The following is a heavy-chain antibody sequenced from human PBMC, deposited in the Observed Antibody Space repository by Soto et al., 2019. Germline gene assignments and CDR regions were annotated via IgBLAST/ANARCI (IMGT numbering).Heavy chain of an antibody. J-gene: IGHJ2*01. Sequence: EVQLVESGGGLVQPGGSLRLSCAAAGFTFSTYWMHWVRQAPGKGPVWVSRINSDGSTTSYADSVKGRFTSSRDNAKNTLYLQMNSLRAEDTDVYYCARDPASWYFDLWGRGTLVTVSS. V-gene: IGHV3-74*01. CDR3: ARDPASWYFDL. D-gene: IGHD2-2*01. CDR2: INSDGSTT. CDR1: GFTFSTYW.